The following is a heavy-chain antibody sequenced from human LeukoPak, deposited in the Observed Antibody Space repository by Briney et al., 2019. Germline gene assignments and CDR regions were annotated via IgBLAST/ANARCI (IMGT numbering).Heavy chain of an antibody. CDR3: ARGYYGSGSYQFDY. J-gene: IGHJ4*02. CDR2: IHRAETT. V-gene: IGHV3-66*01. D-gene: IGHD3-10*01. CDR1: GFTLSNNY. Sequence: PGGSLRLSCAPSGFTLSNNYMNGVRQAPGKGLEWVSAIHRAETTHYAASVKGRFTISSDNSKNTFFLQMTGLRAEDPAVYYFARGYYGSGSYQFDYWGQGTLVTVSS.